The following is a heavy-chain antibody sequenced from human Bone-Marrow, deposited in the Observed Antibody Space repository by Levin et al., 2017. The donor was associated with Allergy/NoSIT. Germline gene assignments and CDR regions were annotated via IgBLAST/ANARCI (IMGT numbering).Heavy chain of an antibody. Sequence: NPGGSLRLSCAASGFTFSSYTMNWVRQAPGKGLEWVSSISSGTSYIYYADSVKGRFTVSRNNTKNSLYLQMSSLRAEDTAVYYCARSPQPVRHYGMDVWGQGTTVTVSS. CDR3: ARSPQPVRHYGMDV. CDR1: GFTFSSYT. D-gene: IGHD3-10*01. J-gene: IGHJ6*02. CDR2: ISSGTSYI. V-gene: IGHV3-21*01.